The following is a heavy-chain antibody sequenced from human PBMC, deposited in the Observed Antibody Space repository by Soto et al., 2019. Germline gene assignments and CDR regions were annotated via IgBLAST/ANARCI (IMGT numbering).Heavy chain of an antibody. J-gene: IGHJ6*03. V-gene: IGHV4-4*02. CDR3: ARVGEAAAGTRYYYYMDV. CDR2: IYHSGST. CDR1: SGSISSSNW. D-gene: IGHD6-13*01. Sequence: SETLSLTCAVSSGSISSSNWWSWVRQPPGKGLEWIGEIYHSGSTNYNSSLKSRVTISVDKSKNQFSLKLSSVTAADTAVYYCARVGEAAAGTRYYYYMDVWGKGTTVTVSS.